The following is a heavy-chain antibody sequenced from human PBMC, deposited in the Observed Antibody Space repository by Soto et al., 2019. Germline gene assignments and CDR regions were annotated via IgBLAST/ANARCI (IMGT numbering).Heavy chain of an antibody. CDR3: ARVRDWFDP. J-gene: IGHJ5*02. CDR2: IDHSGYT. Sequence: SETLSLTCAVYGGSFSGYYWNWIRQPPGKGLEWIREIDHSGYTNYNPSLKSRVTISVDTSKNQFSLRLTSVTAADTAVYYCARVRDWFDPWGQGTLVTVSS. CDR1: GGSFSGYY. V-gene: IGHV4-34*01. D-gene: IGHD3-3*01.